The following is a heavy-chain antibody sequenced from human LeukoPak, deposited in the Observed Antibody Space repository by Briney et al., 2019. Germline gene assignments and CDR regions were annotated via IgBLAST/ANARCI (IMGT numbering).Heavy chain of an antibody. D-gene: IGHD5-18*01. V-gene: IGHV3-53*01. J-gene: IGHJ6*02. CDR3: ARLTAMVPTYYYGMDV. CDR1: GFTVSSNY. Sequence: GGSLRLSCAASGFTVSSNYMSWVRQAPGKGLEWVSVIYSGGSTYYADSVKGRFTTSRDNSKNTLYLQMNSLRAEDTAVYYCARLTAMVPTYYYGMDVWGQGTTVTVSS. CDR2: IYSGGST.